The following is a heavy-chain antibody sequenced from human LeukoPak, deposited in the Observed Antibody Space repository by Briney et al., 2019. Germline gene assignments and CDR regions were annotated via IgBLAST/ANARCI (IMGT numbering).Heavy chain of an antibody. CDR1: GFTFSSSW. D-gene: IGHD2-21*02. CDR3: ARYGLTAALDF. Sequence: PGGSLRLPCAASGFTFSSSWMSWVRQAPGKGLEWVANIKPDGSEKFHVDSVKGRFTISRDNSKSSLSLQMNSLRAEDTAVYYCARYGLTAALDFWGQGTLVTVSS. J-gene: IGHJ4*02. V-gene: IGHV3-7*01. CDR2: IKPDGSEK.